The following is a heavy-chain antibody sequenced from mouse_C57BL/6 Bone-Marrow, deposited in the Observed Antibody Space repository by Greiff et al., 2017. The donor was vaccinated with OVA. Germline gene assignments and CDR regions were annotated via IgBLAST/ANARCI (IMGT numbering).Heavy chain of an antibody. CDR2: INPSSGYT. Sequence: QEQLKQSGAELAKPGASVKLSCKASGYTFTSYWMHWVKQRPGQGLEWIGYINPSSGYTKYNQKFKDKATLTADKSSSTAYMQLSSLTYEDSAVYYCARRSYPGYFDVWGTGTTVTVSS. V-gene: IGHV1-7*01. J-gene: IGHJ1*03. CDR1: GYTFTSYW. CDR3: ARRSYPGYFDV. D-gene: IGHD6-1*01.